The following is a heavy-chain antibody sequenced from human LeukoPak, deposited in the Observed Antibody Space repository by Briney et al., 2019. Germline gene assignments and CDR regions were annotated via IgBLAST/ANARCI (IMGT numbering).Heavy chain of an antibody. D-gene: IGHD1-26*01. J-gene: IGHJ5*02. CDR3: AKDGGRDWFDP. Sequence: PGASIRLSCATSGFTFGSYVMTWVRQAPGKGLEWVSSISASDVTTFYADSVKCRFTISRDNSKSTLYLQMNSLRAEDTAVYYCAKDGGRDWFDPWGQGTLVTVSS. CDR2: ISASDVTT. CDR1: GFTFGSYV. V-gene: IGHV3-23*01.